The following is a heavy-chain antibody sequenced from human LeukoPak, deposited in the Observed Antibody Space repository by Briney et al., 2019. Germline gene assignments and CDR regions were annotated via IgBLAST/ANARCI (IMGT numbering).Heavy chain of an antibody. J-gene: IGHJ5*02. D-gene: IGHD4-17*01. Sequence: SETLSLTCTVSGYSISSGYYWGWIRQPPGKGLEWIGSIYHSGSTYYNPSLKSRVTISVDTSKNQFSLKLSSVTAADTAVYYCAREGATVTTHWFDPWGQGTLVTVSS. V-gene: IGHV4-38-2*02. CDR2: IYHSGST. CDR3: AREGATVTTHWFDP. CDR1: GYSISSGYY.